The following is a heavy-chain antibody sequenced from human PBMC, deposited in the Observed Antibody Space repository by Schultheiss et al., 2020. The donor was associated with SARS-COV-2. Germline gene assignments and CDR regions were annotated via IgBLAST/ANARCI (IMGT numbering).Heavy chain of an antibody. D-gene: IGHD6-19*01. V-gene: IGHV3-48*02. CDR2: ISSSSSTI. J-gene: IGHJ6*03. CDR3: ARSGNGWLAPPTPYYYYYMDV. Sequence: GGSLRLSCAASGFTFSSYAMHWVRQAPGKGLEWVSYISSSSSTIYYADSVKGRFTISRDNAKNSLYLQMNSLRDEDTAVYYCARSGNGWLAPPTPYYYYYMDVWGKGTTVTVSS. CDR1: GFTFSSYA.